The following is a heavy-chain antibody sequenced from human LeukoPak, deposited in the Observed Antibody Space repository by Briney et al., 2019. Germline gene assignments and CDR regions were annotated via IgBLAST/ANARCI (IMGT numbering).Heavy chain of an antibody. CDR3: ARDRQPYYHYYGMDV. CDR2: MSFDGSKS. D-gene: IGHD3-10*01. V-gene: IGHV3-30-3*01. J-gene: IGHJ6*02. CDR1: GFTFSSYA. Sequence: PGGSLRLSCAASGFTFSSYAMHWVRQAPGKGLEWVAVMSFDGSKSYYADSMKGRCTISSDNSKNTLYLQMNSLRAEDTAAYYCARDRQPYYHYYGMDVWGQGTTVTVSS.